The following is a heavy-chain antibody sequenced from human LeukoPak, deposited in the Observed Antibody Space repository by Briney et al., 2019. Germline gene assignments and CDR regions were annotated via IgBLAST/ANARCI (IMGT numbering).Heavy chain of an antibody. Sequence: GGSLRLSCAASGFTFSTYNMNWVRQAPGKGLEWVSSISGSSSYIYYADSVKGRFSTSRDNAKNSLYLQMNSLRAEDTAVYYCVRDHHRRLYDNQARDTFDIWGQGTMVTVSS. CDR2: ISGSSSYI. CDR1: GFTFSTYN. J-gene: IGHJ3*02. V-gene: IGHV3-21*01. D-gene: IGHD3-22*01. CDR3: VRDHHRRLYDNQARDTFDI.